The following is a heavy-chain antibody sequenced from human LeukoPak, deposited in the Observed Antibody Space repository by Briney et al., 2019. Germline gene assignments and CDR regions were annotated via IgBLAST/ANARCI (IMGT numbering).Heavy chain of an antibody. Sequence: GGNLRLSCAASGFAFSTYVMHWVRQAPGKGLEWVAIIWFDGSKDYHADSVKGRFTISRDNSRNTLFLQMDSLRVEDMALYYCARDVTGSLDYWGQGTLVTVSS. CDR3: ARDVTGSLDY. J-gene: IGHJ4*02. V-gene: IGHV3-33*01. CDR2: IWFDGSKD. CDR1: GFAFSTYV. D-gene: IGHD2-8*02.